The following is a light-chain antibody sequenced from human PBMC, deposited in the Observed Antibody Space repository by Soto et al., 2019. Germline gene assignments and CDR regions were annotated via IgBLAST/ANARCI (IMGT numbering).Light chain of an antibody. J-gene: IGKJ2*01. V-gene: IGKV3-11*01. Sequence: EIVLTQSPATLSLSPGERATLSCRASQSVSSFLTWYQQKLGQAPRLLIHDASKRATGIPARFSGSGSGTDFTLTISSLEPVDFAVYYCQQRSNWPPTFGQGTKLEIK. CDR2: DAS. CDR3: QQRSNWPPT. CDR1: QSVSSF.